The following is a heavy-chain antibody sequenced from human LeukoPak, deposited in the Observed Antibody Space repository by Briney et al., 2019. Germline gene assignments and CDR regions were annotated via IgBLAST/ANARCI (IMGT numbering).Heavy chain of an antibody. J-gene: IGHJ4*02. CDR3: ARRGGGSYYFDY. CDR2: INPNSGGT. V-gene: IGHV1-2*02. D-gene: IGHD1-26*01. CDR1: GYTFTGYY. Sequence: ASVKLSCKASGYTFTGYYMHWVRQAPGQGLEWMGWINPNSGGTNYAQKFQGRVTMTRDTSISTVYMELSSLRSEDTAVYYCARRGGGSYYFDYWGQGTLVTVSS.